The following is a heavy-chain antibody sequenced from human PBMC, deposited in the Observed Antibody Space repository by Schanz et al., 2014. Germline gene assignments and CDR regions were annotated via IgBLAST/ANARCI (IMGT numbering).Heavy chain of an antibody. V-gene: IGHV3-11*06. Sequence: PGGSLRLSCAASGLTFSDYYMSWIRQAPGKGLEWVSYISSSSSYTNYADSVKGRFTISRDNAKNSLYLQMNSLRAEDTAVYYCARDHQWLARYYMDVWGKGTTXTVSS. CDR2: ISSSSSYT. CDR1: GLTFSDYY. D-gene: IGHD6-19*01. J-gene: IGHJ6*03. CDR3: ARDHQWLARYYMDV.